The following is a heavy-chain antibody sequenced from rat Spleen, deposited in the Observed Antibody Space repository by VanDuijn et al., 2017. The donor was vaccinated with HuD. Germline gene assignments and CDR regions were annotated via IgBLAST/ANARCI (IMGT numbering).Heavy chain of an antibody. CDR3: TTVRDHWYFDF. D-gene: IGHD1-4*01. Sequence: EVQLVESGGGLVQPGRSMKLSCAASGFTFSDYDMAWVRQAPTKGLEWVTSITNTGGSTYYPDSVKGRFTISRDTAENTLYLQMDSLTSEDTATYYCTTVRDHWYFDFWGPGAMVTVSS. CDR1: GFTFSDYD. V-gene: IGHV5-20*01. J-gene: IGHJ1*01. CDR2: ITNTGGST.